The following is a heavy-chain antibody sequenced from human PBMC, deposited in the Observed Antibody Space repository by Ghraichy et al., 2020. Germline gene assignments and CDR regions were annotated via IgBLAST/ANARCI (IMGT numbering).Heavy chain of an antibody. CDR1: GFTFSTYD. V-gene: IGHV3-23*01. D-gene: IGHD2-2*01. CDR3: AIKCSSTTCRGFDP. J-gene: IGHJ5*02. Sequence: GGSLRLSCEASGFTFSTYDMTWVRQAPGKGLEWVSGISAGGGSTYYADSVKGRFTISRDNSKNVVYLQMNSLRVEDTATYYCAIKCSSTTCRGFDPWGQGTLVTVSS. CDR2: ISAGGGST.